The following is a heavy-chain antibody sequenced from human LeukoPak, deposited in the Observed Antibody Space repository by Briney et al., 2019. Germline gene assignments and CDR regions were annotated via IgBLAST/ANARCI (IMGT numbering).Heavy chain of an antibody. D-gene: IGHD3-10*01. CDR2: IRSTANGYAT. V-gene: IGHV3-73*01. CDR3: TGNYYGSGSYADFDY. CDR1: GFTSSGSA. J-gene: IGHJ4*02. Sequence: PGGSLRLSCAASGFTSSGSALHWVRQASGKGLEWVGRIRSTANGYATAYAASVKGSFTISRDDSKNTAYLQMDSLKTEDTAVYYCTGNYYGSGSYADFDYWGQGTLVTVSS.